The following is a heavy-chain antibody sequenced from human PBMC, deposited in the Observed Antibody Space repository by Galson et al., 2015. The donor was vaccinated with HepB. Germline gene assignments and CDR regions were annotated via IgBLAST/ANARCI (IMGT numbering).Heavy chain of an antibody. J-gene: IGHJ4*02. CDR3: AKGTTNIDN. Sequence: SLRLSCAASGFTFSSLGMTWVRQAPGKGLECVSAIGVNAGSTDYADSVKGRFTISRDNSKDMLYLQMNNLRAEDTAVYYCAKGTTNIDNWGQGTLVTVSS. CDR1: GFTFSSLG. V-gene: IGHV3-23*01. D-gene: IGHD1-1*01. CDR2: IGVNAGST.